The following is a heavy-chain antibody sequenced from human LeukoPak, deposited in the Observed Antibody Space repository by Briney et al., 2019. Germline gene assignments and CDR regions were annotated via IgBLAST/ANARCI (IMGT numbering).Heavy chain of an antibody. CDR3: AKAYWEDTAMEDYFDY. Sequence: PGRSLRLSCAASGFTFSSYGMHWVRQAPGKGLEWVAVIWYDGSNKYYADSVKGRFTISRDNSKNTLYLQMNSLRAEDKAVYYCAKAYWEDTAMEDYFDYWGQGTLVTVSS. CDR1: GFTFSSYG. J-gene: IGHJ4*02. CDR2: IWYDGSNK. V-gene: IGHV3-33*06. D-gene: IGHD5-18*01.